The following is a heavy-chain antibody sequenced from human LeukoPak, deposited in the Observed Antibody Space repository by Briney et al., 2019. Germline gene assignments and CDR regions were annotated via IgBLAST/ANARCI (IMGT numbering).Heavy chain of an antibody. D-gene: IGHD3-3*02. J-gene: IGHJ4*02. CDR1: GFTFDDYY. CDR3: ARDLPTISTWSYFDY. V-gene: IGHV3-11*01. Sequence: GGSLRLSCAASGFTFDDYYMNWIRQAPGKGPEWISCISLSGTTTHYADSVKGRFTISRDNAKNSLYLQLNSLRAEDTAVYFCARDLPTISTWSYFDYWGQGTLATVSS. CDR2: ISLSGTTT.